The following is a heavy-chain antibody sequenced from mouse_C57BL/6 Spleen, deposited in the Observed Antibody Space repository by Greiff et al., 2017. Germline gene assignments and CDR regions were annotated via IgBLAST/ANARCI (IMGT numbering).Heavy chain of an antibody. CDR3: ASRMFISAWWFDV. CDR1: GYSITSGYY. V-gene: IGHV3-6*01. CDR2: ISYDGSN. Sequence: ESGPGLVKPSQSLSLTCSVTGYSITSGYYWNWIRQFPGNKLEWMGYISYDGSNNYNPSLKNRISITRDTSKNQFFLKLNSVTTEDTATYYGASRMFISAWWFDVWGTGTTVTVSS. J-gene: IGHJ1*03. D-gene: IGHD1-1*02.